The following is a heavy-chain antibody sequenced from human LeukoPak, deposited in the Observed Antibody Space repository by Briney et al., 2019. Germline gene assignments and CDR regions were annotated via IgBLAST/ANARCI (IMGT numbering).Heavy chain of an antibody. V-gene: IGHV3-74*01. D-gene: IGHD1-14*01. CDR3: AGGYGFDY. CDR2: TNSDGSRI. CDR1: GFTLSTYW. J-gene: IGHJ4*02. Sequence: GGSLRLSCAAAGFTLSTYWMHWVRQAPGKGLVWVSHTNSDGSRINYADSVKGRFTIARDNAKNTVYLQMNSLRAEDTAVYYCAGGYGFDYWGQGTLVTVSS.